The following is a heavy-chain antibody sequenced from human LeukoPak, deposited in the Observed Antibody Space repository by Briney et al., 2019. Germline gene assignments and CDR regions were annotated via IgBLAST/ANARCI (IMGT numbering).Heavy chain of an antibody. D-gene: IGHD1-26*01. CDR2: ISAYNGNT. J-gene: IGHJ6*02. Sequence: GASVKVSCNASGYTFTSYGISWVRQAPGQGLEWMGWISAYNGNTNYAQKLQGRVTMTRNTSISTAYMELSSLRSEDTAVYYCAITRGDYYYGMDVWGQGTTVTVSS. CDR1: GYTFTSYG. CDR3: AITRGDYYYGMDV. V-gene: IGHV1-18*01.